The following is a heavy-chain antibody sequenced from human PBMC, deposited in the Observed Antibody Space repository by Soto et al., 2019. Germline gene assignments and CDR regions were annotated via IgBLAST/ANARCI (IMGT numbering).Heavy chain of an antibody. Sequence: GGSLRLSCAASGLDFGVYPMNWVRQAPGKGLEWVSYIGARGFPIYYADSVRGRFAMSRDNASNSVFLQMDSLRAEDTAQYFCATEPFDYWGRGDLVTVSS. CDR3: ATEPFDY. V-gene: IGHV3-48*04. CDR2: IGARGFPI. CDR1: GLDFGVYP. J-gene: IGHJ4*02.